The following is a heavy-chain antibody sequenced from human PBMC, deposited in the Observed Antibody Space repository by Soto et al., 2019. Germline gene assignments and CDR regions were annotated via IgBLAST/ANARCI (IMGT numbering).Heavy chain of an antibody. J-gene: IGHJ6*02. V-gene: IGHV4-39*01. Sequence: KASETLSLTCTVSGGSIRSGRYYWVWIRQPPGKGLEWIGTIYYIGTIYYNPSLKSRVAISVDTSQNQFSLNMRSVNPADTAVYYCAGEYSTSPPVWGQGTTVTVSS. D-gene: IGHD6-6*01. CDR1: GGSIRSGRYY. CDR3: AGEYSTSPPV. CDR2: IYYIGTI.